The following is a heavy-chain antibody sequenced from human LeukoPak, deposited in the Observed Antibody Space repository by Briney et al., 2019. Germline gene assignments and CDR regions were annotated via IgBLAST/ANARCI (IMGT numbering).Heavy chain of an antibody. CDR3: ARRGGSSSRRSPIDY. Sequence: GGSLRLSCTASGFTFSDYWMTWVRQAPGKGPEWVANIKQDGSKRYYVDSVRGRFTISRDNAKNSLFLQMNGLRAEDTAVYYCARRGGSSSRRSPIDYWGQGTLVTVPS. CDR1: GFTFSDYW. J-gene: IGHJ4*02. CDR2: IKQDGSKR. D-gene: IGHD6-6*01. V-gene: IGHV3-7*01.